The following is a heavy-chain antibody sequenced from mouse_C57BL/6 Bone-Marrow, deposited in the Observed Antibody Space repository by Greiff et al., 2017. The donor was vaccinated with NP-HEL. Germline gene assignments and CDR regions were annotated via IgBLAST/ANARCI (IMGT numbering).Heavy chain of an antibody. CDR3: ARLGNYPWFAY. CDR2: ISSGGSYT. Sequence: EVMLVESGGDLVKPGGSLKLSCAASGFTFSSYGMSWVRQTPDKRLEWVATISSGGSYTYYPDSVKGRFTISRNNAKNTLYLQMSSLKSEDTAMYYCARLGNYPWFAYWGQGTLVTVSA. J-gene: IGHJ3*01. V-gene: IGHV5-6*01. CDR1: GFTFSSYG. D-gene: IGHD2-1*01.